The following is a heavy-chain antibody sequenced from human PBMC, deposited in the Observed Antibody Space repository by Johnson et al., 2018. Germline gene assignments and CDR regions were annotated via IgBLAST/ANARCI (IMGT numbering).Heavy chain of an antibody. CDR2: ISSSSSYI. D-gene: IGHD3-10*01. Sequence: VQLVESGGGLVKPGGSXRLSCAASGFTFSSYSMNWVRQAPGKGLEWVSSISSSSSYIYYADSVKGRFTISRDNAKNSLSLQMNSLRAEDTTVYYCARCHGGVYWYFDLWGRGTLVTVSS. J-gene: IGHJ2*01. CDR1: GFTFSSYS. CDR3: ARCHGGVYWYFDL. V-gene: IGHV3-21*01.